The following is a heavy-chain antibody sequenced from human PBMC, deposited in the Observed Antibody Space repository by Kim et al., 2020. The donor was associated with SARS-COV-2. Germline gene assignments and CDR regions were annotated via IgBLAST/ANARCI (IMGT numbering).Heavy chain of an antibody. V-gene: IGHV1-3*01. CDR3: ARIVVVAATPYGMDV. D-gene: IGHD2-15*01. J-gene: IGHJ6*02. Sequence: KFQGRATITRDTSARTAYMELSSLRSEDTAVYYCARIVVVAATPYGMDVWGQGTTVTVSS.